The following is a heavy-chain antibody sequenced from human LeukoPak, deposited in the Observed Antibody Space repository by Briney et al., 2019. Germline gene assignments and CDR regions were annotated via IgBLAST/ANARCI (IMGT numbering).Heavy chain of an antibody. CDR3: ARASHQWELRLYGMDV. CDR1: GFTFSSYA. D-gene: IGHD1-26*01. CDR2: ISYDGSNK. Sequence: PGGSLRLSCAASGFTFSSYAMHWVRQAPGKGLEWVAVISYDGSNKYYADSVKGRFTISRDNSKNTLNLQMNSLRAEDTAVYYCARASHQWELRLYGMDVWGQGTTVTVSS. V-gene: IGHV3-30-3*01. J-gene: IGHJ6*02.